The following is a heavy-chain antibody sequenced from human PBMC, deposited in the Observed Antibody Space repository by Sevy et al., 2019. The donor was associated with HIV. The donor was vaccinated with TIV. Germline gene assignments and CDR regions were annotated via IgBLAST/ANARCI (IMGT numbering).Heavy chain of an antibody. V-gene: IGHV1-2*02. Sequence: ASVKVSCKASGYTFTGYYMHWVRQAPGQGLEWMGWINPNSGGTNYAQKFQGRVTMTRDTSISTAYMELSRLRSDDTAVYYCARLTYYYDSSGLGAFDIWVQGTMVTVSS. CDR2: INPNSGGT. D-gene: IGHD3-22*01. CDR1: GYTFTGYY. CDR3: ARLTYYYDSSGLGAFDI. J-gene: IGHJ3*02.